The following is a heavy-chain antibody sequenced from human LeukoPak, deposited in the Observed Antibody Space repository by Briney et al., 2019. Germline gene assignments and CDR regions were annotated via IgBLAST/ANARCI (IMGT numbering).Heavy chain of an antibody. Sequence: GGSLRLSCAASGFTVSDNYMSWVRQAPGKGLEWVSVIYSGGGTSYSHSVKGRFTISRDNSKNTLCLQMNTLRVEDTAVYYCVRDEGFHGSGSNWGPGTLVTVSS. J-gene: IGHJ4*02. CDR1: GFTVSDNY. V-gene: IGHV3-66*01. D-gene: IGHD3-10*01. CDR3: VRDEGFHGSGSN. CDR2: IYSGGGT.